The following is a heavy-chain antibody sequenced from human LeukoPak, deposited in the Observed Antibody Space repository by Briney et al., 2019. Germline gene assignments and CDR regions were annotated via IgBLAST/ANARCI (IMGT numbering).Heavy chain of an antibody. CDR1: GGSISSGNW. Sequence: SETLSLTCAVSGGSISSGNWWSWVRQPPGKGLEWIGEIYHSGSTNYNPSLKSRVTISVDKSKNQFSLKLSSVTAADTAVYYCARLDYGDYVESFDYWGQGTLVTVSS. D-gene: IGHD4-17*01. CDR3: ARLDYGDYVESFDY. J-gene: IGHJ4*02. V-gene: IGHV4-4*02. CDR2: IYHSGST.